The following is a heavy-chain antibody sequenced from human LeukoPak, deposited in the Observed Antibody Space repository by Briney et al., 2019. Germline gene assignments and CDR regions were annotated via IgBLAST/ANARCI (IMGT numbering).Heavy chain of an antibody. CDR3: ARDGAAFYDSSGYYSYYFDY. J-gene: IGHJ4*02. Sequence: QTGGSLRLSCAASGFTFSSYWMHWVRQAPGKGLVWVSRINTDGSSTSYADSVKGRFTISSDNAKNTLYLQMNSLRDEDTAVYYCARDGAAFYDSSGYYSYYFDYWGQGTLVTVSS. CDR2: INTDGSST. D-gene: IGHD3-22*01. V-gene: IGHV3-74*01. CDR1: GFTFSSYW.